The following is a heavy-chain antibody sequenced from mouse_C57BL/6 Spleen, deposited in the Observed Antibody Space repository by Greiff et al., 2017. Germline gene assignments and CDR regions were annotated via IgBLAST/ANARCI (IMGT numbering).Heavy chain of an antibody. D-gene: IGHD4-1*02. V-gene: IGHV7-3*01. Sequence: EVQLVESGGGLVQPGGSLSLSCAASGFTFTDYYMSWVRQPPGKALEWLGFIRNKANGYTTEYSASVKGRFTISRDNTHSVLYLQMNALRAEDSATYYCARSTGTGAMDYWGQGTSVTVSS. CDR3: ARSTGTGAMDY. J-gene: IGHJ4*01. CDR2: IRNKANGYTT. CDR1: GFTFTDYY.